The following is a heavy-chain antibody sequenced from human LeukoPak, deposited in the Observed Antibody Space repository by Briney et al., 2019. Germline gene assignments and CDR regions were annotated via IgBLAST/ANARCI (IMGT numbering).Heavy chain of an antibody. J-gene: IGHJ4*02. CDR2: SYTSGST. V-gene: IGHV4-4*07. Sequence: SETLSLTCTVSGGSISSYYWSWIRQPAWKGLEWIGRSYTSGSTNYNPSLKSRVTMSVDTSKNQFSLKPSSVTAADTAVYYCARTRGYDGPFDYWGQGTLVTVSS. CDR3: ARTRGYDGPFDY. CDR1: GGSISSYY. D-gene: IGHD5-12*01.